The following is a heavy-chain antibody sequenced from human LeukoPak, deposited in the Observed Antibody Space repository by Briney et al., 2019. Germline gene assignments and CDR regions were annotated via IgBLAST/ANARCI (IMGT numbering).Heavy chain of an antibody. J-gene: IGHJ4*02. V-gene: IGHV1-69*04. CDR2: IIPILGIA. D-gene: IGHD1-26*01. Sequence: ASVKVSCKASGGTFSSYAISWVRQAPGQGLEWMGRIIPILGIANYAQKFQGRVTITADKSTSTAYMELSSLRSEDTAVYYCATATGSYSLDYWGQGTLVTVSS. CDR3: ATATGSYSLDY. CDR1: GGTFSSYA.